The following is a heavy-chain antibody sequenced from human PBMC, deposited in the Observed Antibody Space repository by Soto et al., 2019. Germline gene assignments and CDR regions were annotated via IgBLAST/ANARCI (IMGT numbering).Heavy chain of an antibody. D-gene: IGHD6-13*01. CDR3: ARRDSSSWFLDY. J-gene: IGHJ4*02. CDR2: MYNTGST. CDR1: GGSISGYY. V-gene: IGHV4-59*08. Sequence: SETLSLTCTVSGGSISGYYWSWIRQPPGKGLEWIGYMYNTGSTVYNPSFKSRVTISVDTSKNQFSLKLNSVTAADTAMYYCARRDSSSWFLDYWGQGTLVTVSS.